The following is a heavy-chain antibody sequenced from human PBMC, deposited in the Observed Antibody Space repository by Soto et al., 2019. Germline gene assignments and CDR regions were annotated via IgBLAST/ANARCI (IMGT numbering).Heavy chain of an antibody. D-gene: IGHD3-10*01. CDR3: ARDRWFGEKGMDV. V-gene: IGHV4-59*01. Sequence: SSETLSVTCTVSGGSISSYYCSWIRQPPGKGLEWIGYIYYSGSTNYNPSLKSRVTISVDTSKNQFSLKLSSVTAADTAVYYCARDRWFGEKGMDVPGQGTTVTGSS. J-gene: IGHJ6*02. CDR2: IYYSGST. CDR1: GGSISSYY.